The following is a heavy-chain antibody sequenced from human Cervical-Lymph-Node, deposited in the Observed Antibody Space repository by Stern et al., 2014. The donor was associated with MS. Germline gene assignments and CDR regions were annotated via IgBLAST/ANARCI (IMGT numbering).Heavy chain of an antibody. CDR3: VRRRDSAGYDTFDL. CDR1: GYTFSNFW. CDR2: IYPADSDT. Sequence: EVQLVESGAEVKKPGESLKISCRPSGYTFSNFWIGWVRQMPGKGLEWMGVIYPADSDTTYSPSFQGQVTISADESISTAYLQWRSLKASDTAMYYCVRRRDSAGYDTFDLWGQGTRLIVS. J-gene: IGHJ3*01. D-gene: IGHD3-22*01. V-gene: IGHV5-51*01.